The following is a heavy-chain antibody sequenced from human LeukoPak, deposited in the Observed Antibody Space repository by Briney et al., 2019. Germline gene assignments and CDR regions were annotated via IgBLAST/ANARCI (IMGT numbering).Heavy chain of an antibody. D-gene: IGHD6-6*01. Sequence: ASVEVSCKASGYTFTGDFIHWVRQTPGQGLEWMGWINSDSGGTNYARKFQGRVTMTRDTSISTACMELSSLRSDDTAVFYCARGNIATRRGENWFDPWGQGTLVTVSS. CDR1: GYTFTGDF. J-gene: IGHJ5*02. V-gene: IGHV1-2*02. CDR2: INSDSGGT. CDR3: ARGNIATRRGENWFDP.